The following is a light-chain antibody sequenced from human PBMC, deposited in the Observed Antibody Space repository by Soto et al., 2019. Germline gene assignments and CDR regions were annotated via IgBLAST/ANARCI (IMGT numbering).Light chain of an antibody. V-gene: IGLV1-44*01. CDR2: NND. J-gene: IGLJ2*01. CDR3: AAWNGSLNRCV. CDR1: NSNIGSNT. Sequence: QSVLTQAPSASGTPGQRVTISCSGSNSNIGSNTVSWYQQVPGTAPKVLIYNNDQRPSGVPDRLSGSKSGTSASLAIGGLQSEDEADDYGAAWNGSLNRCVFRGGTKVTV.